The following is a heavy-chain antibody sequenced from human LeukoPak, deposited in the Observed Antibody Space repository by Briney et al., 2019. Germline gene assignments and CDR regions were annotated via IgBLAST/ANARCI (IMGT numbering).Heavy chain of an antibody. CDR3: ARVGFAGSSGGDY. CDR1: GFTFSAYS. V-gene: IGHV3-48*02. CDR2: IDSGGGAT. D-gene: IGHD2-15*01. J-gene: IGHJ4*02. Sequence: PGGSLRLSCAASGFTFSAYSMNWVRQAPGKGLEWISFIDSGGGATYYADSVKGRFTISRDNAKNSLYLQMNGLRDEDTADYYCARVGFAGSSGGDYWGQGILVTVSS.